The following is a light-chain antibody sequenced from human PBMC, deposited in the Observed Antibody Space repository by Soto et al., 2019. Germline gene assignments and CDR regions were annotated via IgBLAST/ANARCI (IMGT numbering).Light chain of an antibody. Sequence: QSVLTQPLSASGSPGQSVTISCTGTSRDVGAFDYISWYQQYPGKPPKLIMHEVTKRPSRVPDRFAGSKSGNTASLTVSGLRAEDEADYYCSSYAGTNDIYVFGTGTKVTVL. CDR1: SRDVGAFDY. CDR2: EVT. J-gene: IGLJ1*01. CDR3: SSYAGTNDIYV. V-gene: IGLV2-8*01.